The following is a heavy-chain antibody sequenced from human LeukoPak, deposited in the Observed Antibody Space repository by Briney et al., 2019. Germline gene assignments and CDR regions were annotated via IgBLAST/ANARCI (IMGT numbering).Heavy chain of an antibody. CDR2: IYYSGGT. CDR1: GGSISSGGYY. Sequence: SQTLSLTCTVSGGSISSGGYYWSWIRQHPGKGLEWIGYIYYSGGTYYNPSLKSRVTISVDTSKNQFSLKLSSVTAADTAVYYCAREREYYGSGSYFGNWFDPWGQGTLVTVSS. J-gene: IGHJ5*02. V-gene: IGHV4-31*03. D-gene: IGHD3-10*01. CDR3: AREREYYGSGSYFGNWFDP.